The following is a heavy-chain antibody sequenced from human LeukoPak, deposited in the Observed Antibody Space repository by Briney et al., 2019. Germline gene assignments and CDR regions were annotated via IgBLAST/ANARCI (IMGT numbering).Heavy chain of an antibody. CDR3: ARIAIVAAQAAFDI. CDR2: ISSSGSTI. D-gene: IGHD6-13*01. Sequence: GGSLRLSCAASGFTFSDYYMSWIRQAPGKGLEWVSYISSSGSTIYYADSVKGRFTISRDNAKNSLYLQMNSLRAEDTAVYYCARIAIVAAQAAFDIWGQGTMVTVSS. J-gene: IGHJ3*02. V-gene: IGHV3-11*04. CDR1: GFTFSDYY.